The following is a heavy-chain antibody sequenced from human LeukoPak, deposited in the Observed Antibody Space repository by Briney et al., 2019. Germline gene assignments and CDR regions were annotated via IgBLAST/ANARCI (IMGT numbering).Heavy chain of an antibody. J-gene: IGHJ6*03. CDR1: GYTFTGYY. D-gene: IGHD2-8*01. Sequence: GASVKVSCKASGYTFTGYYMRWVRQAPGQGLEWMGRINPNSGGTNYAQKFQGRVTMTRDTSISTAYMELSRLRSDDTAVYYCAREYAGYYYYMDVWGKGTTVTVSS. CDR3: AREYAGYYYYMDV. CDR2: INPNSGGT. V-gene: IGHV1-2*06.